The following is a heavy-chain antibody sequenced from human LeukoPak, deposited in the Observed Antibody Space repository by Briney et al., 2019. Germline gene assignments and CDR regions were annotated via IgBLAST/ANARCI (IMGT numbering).Heavy chain of an antibody. CDR1: GGSMSSYY. J-gene: IGHJ4*02. Sequence: SETLSLTCTVSGGSMSSYYWSWIRQPPGKGLEWIGYIYYSGSTDYNPSLKSRVTISVETSKKRFSLKLSSVTAADTAVYYCAREGDGGGLYFDNWGQGTLVTVSS. CDR3: AREGDGGGLYFDN. CDR2: IYYSGST. D-gene: IGHD5-24*01. V-gene: IGHV4-59*01.